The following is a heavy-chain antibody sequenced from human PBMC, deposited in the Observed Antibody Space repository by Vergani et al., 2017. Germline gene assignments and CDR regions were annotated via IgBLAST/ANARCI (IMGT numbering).Heavy chain of an antibody. CDR3: ARDVAAAGRYYYYYGMDV. D-gene: IGHD6-13*01. J-gene: IGHJ6*02. CDR1: GFTFSSYW. Sequence: EVQLVESGGGLVQPGGSLRLSCAASGFTFSSYWMSWVRQAPGKGLEWVANIKQYGSEKYYVDSVKGRFTISRDNAKNSLYLQMNSLRAEDTAVYYCARDVAAAGRYYYYYGMDVWGQGTTVTVSS. V-gene: IGHV3-7*01. CDR2: IKQYGSEK.